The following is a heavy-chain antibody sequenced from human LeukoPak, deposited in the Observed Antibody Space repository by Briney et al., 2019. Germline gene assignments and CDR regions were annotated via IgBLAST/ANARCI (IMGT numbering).Heavy chain of an antibody. CDR3: ARSSSGWYDYYYGMDV. CDR1: GYTFTSYG. CDR2: IIPIFGTA. J-gene: IGHJ6*02. V-gene: IGHV1-69*13. D-gene: IGHD6-19*01. Sequence: ASVKVSCTASGYTFTSYGISWVRQAPGQGLEWMGGIIPIFGTANCAQKFQGRVTITADESTSTAYMELSSLRSEDTAVYYCARSSSGWYDYYYGMDVWGQGTTVTVSS.